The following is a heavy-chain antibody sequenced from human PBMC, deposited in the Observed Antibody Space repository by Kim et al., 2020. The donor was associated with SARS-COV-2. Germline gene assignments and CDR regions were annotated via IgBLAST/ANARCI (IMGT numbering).Heavy chain of an antibody. CDR3: ARGGGAFCGSDCHRTFDY. Sequence: GGSLRLSCTASGFIVSSDYMSWVRQAPGKGLEWVSVIYSDRSTYYADSVKGRFTISRDNSKNTLYFHMNSLRPEDTAVYYCARGGGAFCGSDCHRTFDYCGQGTLVSVSS. D-gene: IGHD2-21*02. CDR1: GFIVSSDY. CDR2: IYSDRST. J-gene: IGHJ4*02. V-gene: IGHV3-66*01.